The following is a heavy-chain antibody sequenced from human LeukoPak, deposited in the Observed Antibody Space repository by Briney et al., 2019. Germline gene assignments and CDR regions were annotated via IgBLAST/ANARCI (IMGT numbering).Heavy chain of an antibody. Sequence: GASVKVSCKASGYTFTNHGISWVRQAPGQGLEWMGWISAYNGHTKYAQKVQGRVTMTRDTSTSTAYMELRSLRAEDTALYYCAIEGYSGYDSGIFDYWGQGTLVTVSS. CDR1: GYTFTNHG. CDR2: ISAYNGHT. D-gene: IGHD5-12*01. V-gene: IGHV1-18*01. CDR3: AIEGYSGYDSGIFDY. J-gene: IGHJ4*02.